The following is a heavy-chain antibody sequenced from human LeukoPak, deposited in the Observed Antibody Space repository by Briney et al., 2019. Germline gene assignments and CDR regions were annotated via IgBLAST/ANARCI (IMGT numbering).Heavy chain of an antibody. J-gene: IGHJ4*02. CDR2: IYYSGCT. D-gene: IGHD4-17*01. Sequence: SETLSLTCTVSGGSISSSSYYWGWIRQPPGKGLEWIGSIYYSGCTYYNPSLKSRVTISVDTSKNQFSLKLSSVTAADTAVYYCARHDYGDYGGLDYWGQGTLVTVSS. V-gene: IGHV4-39*01. CDR1: GGSISSSSYY. CDR3: ARHDYGDYGGLDY.